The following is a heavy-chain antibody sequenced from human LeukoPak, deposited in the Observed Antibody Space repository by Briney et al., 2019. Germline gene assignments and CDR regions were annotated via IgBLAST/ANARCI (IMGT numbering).Heavy chain of an antibody. D-gene: IGHD2-2*01. CDR1: GGSISSGGYY. Sequence: PSETLSLTCTVSGGSISSGGYYWSWIRQHPGKGLEWIGYIYYSGSTYYNPSLKSRITISADTSKNQFSLKLSSVTAADTAVYYCARGFAGSSTSYAYPFGYWGQGTLVTVSS. J-gene: IGHJ4*02. CDR2: IYYSGST. CDR3: ARGFAGSSTSYAYPFGY. V-gene: IGHV4-31*03.